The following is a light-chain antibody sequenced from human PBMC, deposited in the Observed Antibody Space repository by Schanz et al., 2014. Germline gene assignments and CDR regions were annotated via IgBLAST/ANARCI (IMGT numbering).Light chain of an antibody. CDR2: GAS. J-gene: IGKJ3*01. CDR3: HQCDTSPFT. V-gene: IGKV3-20*01. CDR1: QSVDKS. Sequence: EIVLTQSPGTLSLSPGERATLSCRASQSVDKSLAWYQQKPGQAPRLLIYGASSRATGIPDRFSGGGSGTDFTLTIDRLEPEDFAVYYCHQCDTSPFTFGPGTKVEIK.